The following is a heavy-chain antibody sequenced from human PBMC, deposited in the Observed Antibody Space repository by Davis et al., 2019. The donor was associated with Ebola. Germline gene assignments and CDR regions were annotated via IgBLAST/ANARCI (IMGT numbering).Heavy chain of an antibody. V-gene: IGHV3-30-3*01. CDR3: ARDHGSGSYPYGMDV. D-gene: IGHD3-10*01. CDR1: GFTFSNYA. Sequence: GESLKISCAASGFTFSNYAMHWVRQAPGKGLEWVAIISYDGNNKYYADSVKGRFTISRDNSENTLHLQMNSLRAEDTAIFYCARDHGSGSYPYGMDVWGQGTTVTVSS. J-gene: IGHJ6*02. CDR2: ISYDGNNK.